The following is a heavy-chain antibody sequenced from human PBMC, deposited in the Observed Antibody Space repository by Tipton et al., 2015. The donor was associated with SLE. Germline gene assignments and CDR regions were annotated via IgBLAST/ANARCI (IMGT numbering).Heavy chain of an antibody. CDR2: IRYDGSNK. V-gene: IGHV3-30*02. D-gene: IGHD1-14*01. Sequence: SLRLSCAASGFTFSSYGMHWVRQAPGKGLEWVAFIRYDGSNKYYADSVKGRFTISRDNSKNTLYLQMNSLRAEDTAVYYCARGIGGGSGVTGWFDPWGQGTLVTVSS. CDR3: ARGIGGGSGVTGWFDP. J-gene: IGHJ5*02. CDR1: GFTFSSYG.